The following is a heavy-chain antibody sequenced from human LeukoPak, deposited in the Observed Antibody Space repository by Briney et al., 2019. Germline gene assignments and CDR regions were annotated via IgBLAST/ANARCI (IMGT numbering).Heavy chain of an antibody. V-gene: IGHV4-34*01. Sequence: SETLSLTCAVYGGSFSGYYWSWIRQPPGKGLEWIGEINHSGSTNYNPSLKSRVTISVDTSKNQFSLKLSSVTAADTAVYYCARPPHYYDSSGYYAFDIWGQGTMVTASS. CDR3: ARPPHYYDSSGYYAFDI. CDR2: INHSGST. D-gene: IGHD3-22*01. CDR1: GGSFSGYY. J-gene: IGHJ3*02.